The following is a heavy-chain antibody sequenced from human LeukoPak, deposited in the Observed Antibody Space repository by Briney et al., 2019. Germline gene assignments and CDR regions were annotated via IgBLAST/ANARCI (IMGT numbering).Heavy chain of an antibody. J-gene: IGHJ4*02. CDR1: GGSLSDNY. D-gene: IGHD4/OR15-4a*01. CDR3: ARDAGATAY. V-gene: IGHV4-4*07. Sequence: SETLSLTCAVSGGSLSDNYWTWIRQPPGKGLEWIGRIYTSGSTNYNPSLKSRVTMSVDTSKNQFSLKLSSVTAADTAVYYCARDAGATAYWGQGALVTVSS. CDR2: IYTSGST.